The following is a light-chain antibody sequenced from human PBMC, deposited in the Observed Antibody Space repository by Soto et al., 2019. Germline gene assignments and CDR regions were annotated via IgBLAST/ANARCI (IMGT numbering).Light chain of an antibody. CDR1: SSDVGNYNY. Sequence: ALTQPPSASGSPGHSVTITCGGTSSDVGNYNYVSWYQQHPGKAPKLIIYEVRNRPSGVSDRFSGSKSGKTASLTIFGLQAEDEADYYCSSYTTSTTQVFGGGTQLTVL. V-gene: IGLV2-14*01. J-gene: IGLJ2*01. CDR3: SSYTTSTTQV. CDR2: EVR.